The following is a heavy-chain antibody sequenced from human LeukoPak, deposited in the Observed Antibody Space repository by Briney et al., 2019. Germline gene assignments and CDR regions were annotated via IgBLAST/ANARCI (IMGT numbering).Heavy chain of an antibody. V-gene: IGHV1-18*01. Sequence: ASVKVSCKASGYTFTSYGISWVRQAPGQGLEWMGWISAYNGNTNYAQKLQGRVTMTTDTSTSTAYMELRSLRSDDTAVYYCARLEYSSGWYDYYYYMDVWGKGTTVTISS. D-gene: IGHD6-19*01. CDR3: ARLEYSSGWYDYYYYMDV. CDR1: GYTFTSYG. J-gene: IGHJ6*03. CDR2: ISAYNGNT.